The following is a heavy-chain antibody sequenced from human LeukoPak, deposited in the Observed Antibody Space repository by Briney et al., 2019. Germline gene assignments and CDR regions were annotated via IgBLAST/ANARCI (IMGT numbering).Heavy chain of an antibody. CDR1: GFTFSSYS. CDR3: ARARGLLDY. Sequence: GGSLRLSGAASGFTFSSYSMNWVRRAPGKGREWVSYISSSSSTIYYADSVKGRFTISRDNAKNSLYLQMNSLRAEDTAVYYCARARGLLDYWGQGTLVTVSS. V-gene: IGHV3-48*01. J-gene: IGHJ4*02. CDR2: ISSSSSTI. D-gene: IGHD2-15*01.